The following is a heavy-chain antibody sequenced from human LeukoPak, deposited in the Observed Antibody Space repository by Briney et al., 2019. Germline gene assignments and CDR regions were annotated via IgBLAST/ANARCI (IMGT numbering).Heavy chain of an antibody. Sequence: SETLSLTCAVYGGSFSGYYWSWIRQPPGKGLEWIGEINHSGSTNYNPSLKSRVTISVDTSKNQFSLKLSSVTAADTAVYYCARHNIAVAVPGGMDVWGQGPTVTVSS. CDR1: GGSFSGYY. CDR3: ARHNIAVAVPGGMDV. V-gene: IGHV4-34*01. D-gene: IGHD6-19*01. J-gene: IGHJ6*02. CDR2: INHSGST.